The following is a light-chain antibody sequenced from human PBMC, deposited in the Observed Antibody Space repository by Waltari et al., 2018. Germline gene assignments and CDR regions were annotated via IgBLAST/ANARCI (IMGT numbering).Light chain of an antibody. Sequence: HSVLTQPRSVSGSPGQSITISCTGTSSDVGSYNYISWYQQHPGKVPKLLIYDVTERPSGVPDRFSASKSGNTASLTISGLQLDDEAAYYCCAFAGSYTWVFGGGTDLTVL. J-gene: IGLJ3*02. V-gene: IGLV2-11*01. CDR1: SSDVGSYNY. CDR2: DVT. CDR3: CAFAGSYTWV.